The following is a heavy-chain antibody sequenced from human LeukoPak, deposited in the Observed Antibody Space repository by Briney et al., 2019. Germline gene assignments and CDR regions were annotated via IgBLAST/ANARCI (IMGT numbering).Heavy chain of an antibody. CDR2: ISHDGSNK. J-gene: IGHJ4*02. CDR1: GFTFSSYG. CDR3: AKEKFIGWYYFDY. D-gene: IGHD6-19*01. Sequence: GSLRLSCAASGFTFSSYGMHWVRQASGKGLEWVAVISHDGSNKYFADSVKGRFTISRDNSKNTLYLQMNSLRGEDTAVYYCAKEKFIGWYYFDYWGQGALVTVSS. V-gene: IGHV3-30*18.